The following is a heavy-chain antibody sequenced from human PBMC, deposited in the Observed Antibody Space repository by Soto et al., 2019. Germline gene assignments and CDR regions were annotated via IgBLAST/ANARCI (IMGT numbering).Heavy chain of an antibody. CDR3: ARVGVSDTAMVGYYYGMDV. J-gene: IGHJ6*02. CDR1: GGSISIYY. D-gene: IGHD5-18*01. CDR2: IYYSGST. Sequence: PSETLSLTCSVSGGSISIYYWSWIRHPPGKGLEWIGYIYYSGSTNYNPSLKSRVTISVGTSKNQFSLKLSSVTAADTAVYYCARVGVSDTAMVGYYYGMDVWGQGTTVTVSS. V-gene: IGHV4-59*01.